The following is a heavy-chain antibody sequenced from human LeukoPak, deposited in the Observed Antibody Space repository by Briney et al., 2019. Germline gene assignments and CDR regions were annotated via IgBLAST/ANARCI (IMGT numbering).Heavy chain of an antibody. CDR2: IYYSGST. V-gene: IGHV4-39*01. J-gene: IGHJ4*02. Sequence: TSETLSLTCAVYGGSFSSYYWGWIRQPPGKGLEWIGSIYYSGSTYYNPSLKSRVTISVDTSKNQFSLKLSSVTAADTAVYYCAILTVTIDYWGQGTLVTVSS. CDR3: AILTVTIDY. D-gene: IGHD4-11*01. CDR1: GGSFSSYY.